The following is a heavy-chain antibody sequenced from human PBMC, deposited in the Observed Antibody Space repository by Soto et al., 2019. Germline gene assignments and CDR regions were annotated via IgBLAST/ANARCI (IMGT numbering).Heavy chain of an antibody. CDR2: ISAYNGNT. CDR1: GYTFTSYG. V-gene: IGHV1-18*01. D-gene: IGHD6-6*01. CDR3: ARAARRAAPSY. J-gene: IGHJ4*02. Sequence: QVQLVQSGAEVKKPGASVKVSCKASGYTFTSYGISWVRQAPGQGLEWMGWISAYNGNTNYAQKLQGRVTMTTDTSRSTADMRLRSLRSDDTAVYYCARAARRAAPSYWGQGTLVTVSS.